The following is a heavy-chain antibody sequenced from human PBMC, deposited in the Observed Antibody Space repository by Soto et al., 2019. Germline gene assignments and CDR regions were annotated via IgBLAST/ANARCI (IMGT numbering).Heavy chain of an antibody. V-gene: IGHV1-69*01. CDR1: GGTFSSYA. Sequence: QVQLVQSGAEVKKPGSSVKVSCKASGGTFSSYAISWVRQAPGQGLEWMGGIIPIFGTANYAQRFQGRVTITADESTSTAYMELSSLISEDTAVYYCARERTRIAAAGTAYFDYWDQGTLVTVSS. J-gene: IGHJ4*02. D-gene: IGHD6-13*01. CDR3: ARERTRIAAAGTAYFDY. CDR2: IIPIFGTA.